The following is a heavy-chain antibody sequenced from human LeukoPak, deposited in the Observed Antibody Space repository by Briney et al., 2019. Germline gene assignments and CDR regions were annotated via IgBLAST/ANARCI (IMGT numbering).Heavy chain of an antibody. CDR2: IGGSGDST. J-gene: IGHJ6*02. Sequence: GGSLRLSCAASGFTFSTYAMMWVRQAPGKGLEWVSAIGGSGDSTYYADSVKGRFTISRDNSKNTLYLQMNSLRAEDTAVYYCANLEGAVPAALYYYYGMDVWGQGTTVTVSS. V-gene: IGHV3-23*01. CDR3: ANLEGAVPAALYYYYGMDV. D-gene: IGHD2-2*01. CDR1: GFTFSTYA.